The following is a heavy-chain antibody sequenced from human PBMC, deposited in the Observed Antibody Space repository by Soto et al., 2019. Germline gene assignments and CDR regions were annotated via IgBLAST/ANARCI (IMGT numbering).Heavy chain of an antibody. V-gene: IGHV1-69*01. J-gene: IGHJ5*02. D-gene: IGHD3-3*01. CDR2: IIPIFGTA. CDR1: GGTFSSYA. Sequence: QVQLVQSGAEVKKPGSSVKVSCKASGGTFSSYAISWVRQAPGQGLEWMGGIIPIFGTANYAQKVQGRVTITADESTSTAYMELSSLRSEDTAVYYCARESRGYDFWSGYLKNWFDPWGQGTLVTVSS. CDR3: ARESRGYDFWSGYLKNWFDP.